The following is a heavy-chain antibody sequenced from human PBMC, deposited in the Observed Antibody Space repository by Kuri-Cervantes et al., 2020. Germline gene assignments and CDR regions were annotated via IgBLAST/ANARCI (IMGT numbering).Heavy chain of an antibody. CDR3: AKTYYDFWSGYSNYYYYGMDV. D-gene: IGHD3-3*01. J-gene: IGHJ6*02. Sequence: GGSLRLSCAAFGFTVSSNYMSWVRQAPGKGLEWVSVIYSGGSTYYADSVKGRFTISRDNSKNTLYLQMNSLRAEDTAVYYCAKTYYDFWSGYSNYYYYGMDVWGQGTTVTVSS. CDR1: GFTVSSNY. CDR2: IYSGGST. V-gene: IGHV3-66*01.